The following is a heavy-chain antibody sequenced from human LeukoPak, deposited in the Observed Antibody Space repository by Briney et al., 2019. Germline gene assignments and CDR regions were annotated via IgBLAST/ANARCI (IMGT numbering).Heavy chain of an antibody. CDR3: ARAPRITGTTVDY. CDR1: GGSISSYY. Sequence: SETLSLTCTVSGGSISSYYWSWIRQPPGKGLEWIGYIYYSGSTNYNPSLKSRVTISVDTSKNQFSLKLSSVTAADTAVYYCARAPRITGTTVDYWGQGTLVAVSS. J-gene: IGHJ4*02. D-gene: IGHD1-7*01. V-gene: IGHV4-59*01. CDR2: IYYSGST.